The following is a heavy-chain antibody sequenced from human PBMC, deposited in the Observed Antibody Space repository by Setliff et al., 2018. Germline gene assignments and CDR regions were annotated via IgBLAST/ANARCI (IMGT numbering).Heavy chain of an antibody. Sequence: ASVKVSCKASGNRFTDYFLHWVRQAPGQGLEWMGWINPNSGDTHSAQKFQGRVTMTRDTSINTAYMELSSLTSDDTAFYFCARDSSHFIRVLDSWGQGTLVTVSS. V-gene: IGHV1-2*02. CDR2: INPNSGDT. CDR1: GNRFTDYF. CDR3: ARDSSHFIRVLDS. D-gene: IGHD3-10*01. J-gene: IGHJ4*02.